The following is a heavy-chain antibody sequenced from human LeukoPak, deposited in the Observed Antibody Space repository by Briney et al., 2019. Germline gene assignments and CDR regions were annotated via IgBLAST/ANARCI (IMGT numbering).Heavy chain of an antibody. J-gene: IGHJ4*02. D-gene: IGHD3-10*01. Sequence: PGGSLRLSCAASGFTFSNAWMSWVRQAPGKGLEWVGRIKSKTDGGTTDYAAPVKGRFTISRDDSKNTLYLQMNSLKTEDTAVYYCTTDIGSGSYYNVVRVFGYWGQGTLVTVSS. CDR1: GFTFSNAW. V-gene: IGHV3-15*01. CDR3: TTDIGSGSYYNVVRVFGY. CDR2: IKSKTDGGTT.